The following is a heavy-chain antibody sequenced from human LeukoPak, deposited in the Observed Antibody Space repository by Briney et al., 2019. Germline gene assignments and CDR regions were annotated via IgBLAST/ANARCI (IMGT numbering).Heavy chain of an antibody. J-gene: IGHJ4*02. CDR1: GFTFDDYA. CDR3: AKDFGYGGKGLFDY. V-gene: IGHV3-9*01. D-gene: IGHD4-23*01. Sequence: GGSLRLSCAASGFTFDDYAMHWVRQAPRKGLEWVSGISWNSGNIGYADSVKGRFTISRDNAKNSLYLQMNSLRAEDTALYYCAKDFGYGGKGLFDYWGQGTLVTVSS. CDR2: ISWNSGNI.